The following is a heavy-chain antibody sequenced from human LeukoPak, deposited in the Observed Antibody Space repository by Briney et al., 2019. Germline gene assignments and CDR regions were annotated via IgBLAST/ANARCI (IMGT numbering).Heavy chain of an antibody. CDR3: AREGALLWFGELFRNWFDP. Sequence: SQTLSLTCTVSGGSISSGSYYWSWIRQPAGKGLEWIGRINTSGSTNYNPSLKSRVTISVDTSKNQFSLKLSSVTAADTAVYYCAREGALLWFGELFRNWFDPWGQGTLVTVSS. D-gene: IGHD3-10*01. CDR1: GGSISSGSYY. J-gene: IGHJ5*02. CDR2: INTSGST. V-gene: IGHV4-61*02.